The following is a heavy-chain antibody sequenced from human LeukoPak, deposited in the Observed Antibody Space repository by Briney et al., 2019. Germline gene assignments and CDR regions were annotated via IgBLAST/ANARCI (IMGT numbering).Heavy chain of an antibody. D-gene: IGHD5-18*01. CDR2: MNPNSGNT. CDR3: ARARRHRGYSYGGRIVYYFDY. CDR1: GYTFTSYD. Sequence: GASVKVSCKASGYTFTSYDINWVRQATGQGLEWMGWMNPNSGNTGYAQKFQGRVTMTRNTSISTAYMELSSLRSEDTAVYYCARARRHRGYSYGGRIVYYFDYWGQGTLVTVSS. V-gene: IGHV1-8*01. J-gene: IGHJ4*02.